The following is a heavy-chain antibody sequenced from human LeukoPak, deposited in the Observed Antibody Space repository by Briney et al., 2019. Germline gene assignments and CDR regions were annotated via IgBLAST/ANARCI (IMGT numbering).Heavy chain of an antibody. D-gene: IGHD5-12*01. Sequence: PSETLSLTCAVYGGSFSGYYWSWIRQPPGKGLEWIGEINHSGSTNYNPSLKSRVTISVDTSKNQFSLKLSSVTAADTAVYYCAREVLSGYDYFDYWGQGTLVTVSS. CDR2: INHSGST. J-gene: IGHJ4*02. CDR1: GGSFSGYY. V-gene: IGHV4-34*01. CDR3: AREVLSGYDYFDY.